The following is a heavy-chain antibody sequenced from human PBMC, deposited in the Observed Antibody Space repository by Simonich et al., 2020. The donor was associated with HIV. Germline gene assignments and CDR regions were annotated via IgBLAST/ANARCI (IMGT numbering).Heavy chain of an antibody. D-gene: IGHD3-10*01. Sequence: QVQLQQWGAGLLKPSETLSLTCAVYGGSLSGYYWSWIRQPPGRGLDWIGEINHSGNTNSNPSLKSRVTISVDTSKKQISLKVRSVTAADTAVYYCARIGPDYYRGYYYVDVWGKGTTVSVSS. V-gene: IGHV4-34*01. J-gene: IGHJ6*03. CDR3: ARIGPDYYRGYYYVDV. CDR2: INHSGNT. CDR1: GGSLSGYY.